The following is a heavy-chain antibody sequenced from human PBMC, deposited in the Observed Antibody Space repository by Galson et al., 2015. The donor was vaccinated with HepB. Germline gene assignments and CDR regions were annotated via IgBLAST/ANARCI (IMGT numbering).Heavy chain of an antibody. V-gene: IGHV1-46*01. CDR1: GYTFTSYY. J-gene: IGHJ6*02. D-gene: IGHD3-9*01. CDR3: AREPAGYYFLYGMDV. Sequence: SVKVSCKASGYTFTSYYMHWVRQAPGQGLEWMGIINPSGGSTSYAQKFQGRVTMTRDTSTSTVYMELSSLRSEDTAVYYCAREPAGYYFLYGMDVWGQGTTVTVSS. CDR2: INPSGGST.